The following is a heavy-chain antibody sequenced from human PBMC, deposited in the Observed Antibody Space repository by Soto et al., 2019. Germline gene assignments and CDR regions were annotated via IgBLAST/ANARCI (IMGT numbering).Heavy chain of an antibody. CDR1: GFTFSNPW. CDR3: TTEAMKVVVNI. J-gene: IGHJ3*02. D-gene: IGHD3-22*01. CDR2: IKSKTEGGTT. V-gene: IGHV3-15*01. Sequence: GSLRLFCAASGFTFSNPWMSLVLQAPGEGLEWVGRIKSKTEGGTTDYAAHVKGRFTISMDDSKNTLYLQMNSLKAKDTAVYYCTTEAMKVVVNIWGQGTMVTVSS.